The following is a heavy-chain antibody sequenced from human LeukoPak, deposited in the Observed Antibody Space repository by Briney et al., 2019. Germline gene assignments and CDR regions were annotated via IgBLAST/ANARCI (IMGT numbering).Heavy chain of an antibody. Sequence: SETLCLTCTVSGGSISSYYWSWIRQPPGKGLEWIGYIYYSGSTNYNPSLKSRVTISVDTSKNQFSLKLSSVTAADTAVYYCARRAAARLYFDYWGQGTLVTVSS. J-gene: IGHJ4*02. CDR1: GGSISSYY. D-gene: IGHD6-6*01. V-gene: IGHV4-59*01. CDR3: ARRAAARLYFDY. CDR2: IYYSGST.